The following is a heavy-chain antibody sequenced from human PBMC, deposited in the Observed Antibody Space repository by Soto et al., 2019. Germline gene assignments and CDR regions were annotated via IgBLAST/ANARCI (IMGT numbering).Heavy chain of an antibody. J-gene: IGHJ4*02. V-gene: IGHV3-21*06. CDR2: IHRASTYI. CDR3: ARRAVTTYHFFDY. Sequence: VGSLRLSCATSGFTFSSFDMDWVHQAPGKGLEWVSSIHRASTYIYYADSVRGRFTISRDNAKSSLYLQMNSLTVEDTAVYYCARRAVTTYHFFDYWGQGALVTVSS. D-gene: IGHD4-17*01. CDR1: GFTFSSFD.